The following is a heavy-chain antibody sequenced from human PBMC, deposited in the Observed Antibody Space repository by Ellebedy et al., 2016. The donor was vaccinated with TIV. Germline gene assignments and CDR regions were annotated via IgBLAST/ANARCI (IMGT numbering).Heavy chain of an antibody. CDR2: ISYDGSYK. Sequence: GESLKISCAVSGFIFSDYTMNWVRQAPGKGLEWVAVISYDGSYKYYADSVKGRFTISRDNSKNTLYLQMNSLRAEDTAVYYCARGASRWLQLRYYFDYWGQGARVTVSA. V-gene: IGHV3-30*04. CDR1: GFIFSDYT. J-gene: IGHJ4*02. CDR3: ARGASRWLQLRYYFDY. D-gene: IGHD5-24*01.